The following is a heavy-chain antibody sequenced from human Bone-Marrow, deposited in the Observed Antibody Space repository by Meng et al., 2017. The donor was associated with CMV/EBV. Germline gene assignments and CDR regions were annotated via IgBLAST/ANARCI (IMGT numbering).Heavy chain of an antibody. D-gene: IGHD3-10*01. CDR1: GYTFTGYY. V-gene: IGHV1-18*04. CDR3: ARDITYRPFDY. J-gene: IGHJ4*02. CDR2: ISAYNGNT. Sequence: ASVKVSCQASGYTFTGYYMHWVRQAPGQGLEWMGWISAYNGNTNYAQKLQGRVTMTTDTSTSKAYMELRSLRSDDTAVYYCARDITYRPFDYWGQGTLVTVSS.